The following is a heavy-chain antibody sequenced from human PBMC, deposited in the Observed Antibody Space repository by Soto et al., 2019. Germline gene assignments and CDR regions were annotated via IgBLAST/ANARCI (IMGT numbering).Heavy chain of an antibody. J-gene: IGHJ6*02. CDR1: GFTFSSYA. CDR2: ISYDGSNK. V-gene: IGHV3-30-3*01. CDR3: ARDIGYSSSSYGMDV. Sequence: GGSLRLSCASPGFTFSSYAMQWVRQARGKGLEWVAVISYDGSNKYYADSVKGRFTISRDNSKNTLYLQMNSLRAEDTAVYYCARDIGYSSSSYGMDVWGQGT. D-gene: IGHD6-6*01.